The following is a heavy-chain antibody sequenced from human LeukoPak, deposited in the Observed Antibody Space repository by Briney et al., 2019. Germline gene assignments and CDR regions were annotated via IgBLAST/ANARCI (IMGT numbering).Heavy chain of an antibody. D-gene: IGHD1-26*01. J-gene: IGHJ4*02. CDR2: ISGSGGST. CDR3: AKDPEMGAYFDY. CDR1: GFTFSSYV. Sequence: GGSLRLSCAASGFTFSSYVMSWVRQAPGKGLEWVSTISGSGGSTYYADSVKGRFTISRDNSKNTLYLQMNSLRAEDTAVYYCAKDPEMGAYFDYWGQGTLVTVSS. V-gene: IGHV3-23*01.